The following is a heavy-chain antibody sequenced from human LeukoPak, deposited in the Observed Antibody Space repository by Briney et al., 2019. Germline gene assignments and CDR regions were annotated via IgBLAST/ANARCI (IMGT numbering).Heavy chain of an antibody. Sequence: GESLKISCEGSGYSFTTYWIGWVRQMPGKGLEWMGIIYPGDSDTRYSPSFQGQVTISADKSISTAYLQWSSLKASGTAMYYCARARYCSGGSCYAEYWGQGTLVTVSS. CDR2: IYPGDSDT. V-gene: IGHV5-51*01. CDR1: GYSFTTYW. D-gene: IGHD2-15*01. CDR3: ARARYCSGGSCYAEY. J-gene: IGHJ4*02.